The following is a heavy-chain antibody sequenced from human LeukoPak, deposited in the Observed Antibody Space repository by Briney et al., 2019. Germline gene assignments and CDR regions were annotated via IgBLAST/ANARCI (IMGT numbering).Heavy chain of an antibody. CDR1: GGSISSSSYY. CDR2: IYYSGST. Sequence: SETLSLTCTVSGGSISSSSYYWGWIRQPPGKGLEWIGSIYYSGSTYYNPSLKSRVTISVDTSKNQFSLKLSSVTAADTAVYYCARDRSSSGWPFDNWGQGTLVTVSS. J-gene: IGHJ4*02. V-gene: IGHV4-39*07. D-gene: IGHD6-19*01. CDR3: ARDRSSSGWPFDN.